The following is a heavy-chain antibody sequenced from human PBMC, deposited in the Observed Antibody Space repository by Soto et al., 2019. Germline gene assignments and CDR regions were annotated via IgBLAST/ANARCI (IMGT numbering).Heavy chain of an antibody. Sequence: QVQLQESGPGVVKPSGTLSLTCAVSGGSISSSNWWSWVRQPPGKGLEWIGEIYHSGSTYYNPSLKSRVTILIDKSNNQVSLKLSSVTAADTAVYYCTKRWDSGGSWRYDYKMDVWGQGTKVTVSS. V-gene: IGHV4-4*02. D-gene: IGHD2-15*01. CDR1: GGSISSSNW. CDR2: IYHSGST. CDR3: TKRWDSGGSWRYDYKMDV. J-gene: IGHJ6*02.